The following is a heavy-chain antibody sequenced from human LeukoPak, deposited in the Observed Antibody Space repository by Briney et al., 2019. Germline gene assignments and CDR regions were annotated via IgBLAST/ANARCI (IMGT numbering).Heavy chain of an antibody. Sequence: SETLSLTCTVSGGSISSSSYYWGWIRQPPGKGLEWIVSIYYSGSTYYNPSPKSRVTISVDTSKNQFSLKLSSVTAADTAVYYCARPEYSSSSVYYFDYWGQGTLVTVSS. D-gene: IGHD6-6*01. CDR1: GGSISSSSYY. CDR3: ARPEYSSSSVYYFDY. J-gene: IGHJ4*02. V-gene: IGHV4-39*01. CDR2: IYYSGST.